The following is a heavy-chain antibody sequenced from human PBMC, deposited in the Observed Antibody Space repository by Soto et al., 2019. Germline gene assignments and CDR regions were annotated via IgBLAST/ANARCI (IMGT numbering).Heavy chain of an antibody. CDR3: ARGGSSYGYNY. D-gene: IGHD5-18*01. CDR1: GYTFTHNF. Sequence: GASVKVSCKASGYTFTHNFVDWVRQAPGQGLEWMGSINPDSGDTNYPQKFQGRVIMTSDTSITTAYMELRGLTYDDTAVYYCARGGSSYGYNYWGQGALVTVSS. V-gene: IGHV1-2*02. CDR2: INPDSGDT. J-gene: IGHJ4*02.